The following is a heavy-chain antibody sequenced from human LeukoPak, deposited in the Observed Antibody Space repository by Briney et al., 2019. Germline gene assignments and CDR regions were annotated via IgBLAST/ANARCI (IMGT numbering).Heavy chain of an antibody. Sequence: GGSLRLSCAASGFTFSSYAMSWVRQAPGKGLEWVAFVRSDGDIKYYADSVKGRFIISRDNSGTTLHLQMNSLRAEDTAVYHCAKDLPAAYFHYWGQGTLVTVSS. CDR3: AKDLPAAYFHY. J-gene: IGHJ4*02. D-gene: IGHD2-2*01. CDR2: VRSDGDIK. CDR1: GFTFSSYA. V-gene: IGHV3-30*02.